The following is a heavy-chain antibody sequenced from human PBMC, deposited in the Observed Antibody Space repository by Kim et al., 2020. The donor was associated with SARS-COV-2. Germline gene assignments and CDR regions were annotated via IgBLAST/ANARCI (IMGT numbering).Heavy chain of an antibody. J-gene: IGHJ4*02. Sequence: GRVTITADESTSTAYMELSSLRSEDTAVYYCARDGDFWSGYPNPPYYFDYWGQGTLVTVSS. V-gene: IGHV1-69*01. CDR3: ARDGDFWSGYPNPPYYFDY. D-gene: IGHD3-3*01.